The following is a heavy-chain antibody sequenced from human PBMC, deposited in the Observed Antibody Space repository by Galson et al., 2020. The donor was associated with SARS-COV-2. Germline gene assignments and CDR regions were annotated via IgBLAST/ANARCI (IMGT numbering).Heavy chain of an antibody. CDR3: ARSAGEGPRNY. V-gene: IGHV3-48*04. CDR2: ISGSSSTF. CDR1: GFSFSTYS. J-gene: IGHJ4*02. Sequence: GESLKISCVASGFSFSTYSMNWVRQAPGKGLEWVSYISGSSSTFYYADSVKGRFTISRDNAKNSLYLQMNSLRAEDTAVYYCARSAGEGPRNYWGQGTLVTVAS. D-gene: IGHD3-16*01.